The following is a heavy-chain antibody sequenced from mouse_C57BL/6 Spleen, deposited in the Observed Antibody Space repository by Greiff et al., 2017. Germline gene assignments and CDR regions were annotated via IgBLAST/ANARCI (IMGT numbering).Heavy chain of an antibody. D-gene: IGHD1-1*01. Sequence: VQLQQPGAELAKPGASVKLSCKASGYTFTSYWMHWVKQRPGQGLEWIGYIIPSSGYTKYNQKFKDKATLTADKSSSTAYMQSSSVSYEDSAVYSCATLTSVVAHWYFDVWGTGTTVTVSS. J-gene: IGHJ1*03. CDR2: IIPSSGYT. CDR3: ATLTSVVAHWYFDV. V-gene: IGHV1-7*01. CDR1: GYTFTSYW.